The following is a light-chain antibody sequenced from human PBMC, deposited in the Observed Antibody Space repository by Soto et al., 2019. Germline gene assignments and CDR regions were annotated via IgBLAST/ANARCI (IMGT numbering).Light chain of an antibody. J-gene: IGKJ2*01. V-gene: IGKV1-33*01. Sequence: DIQMTQSPSSLSASVGDRVTITCQASKDISNYLNGYQQKPGKAPKLLIYDASNLETGVPSRFSGSGSGTDFTFTISSLQPEDIATYYCQQYDNLPYTFGQGTKLEIK. CDR3: QQYDNLPYT. CDR1: KDISNY. CDR2: DAS.